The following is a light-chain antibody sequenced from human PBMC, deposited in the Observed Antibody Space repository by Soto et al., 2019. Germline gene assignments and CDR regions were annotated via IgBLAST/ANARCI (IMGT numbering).Light chain of an antibody. CDR1: QTVTRSY. Sequence: EIVLTQSPATLSLSPGERATLSCRASQTVTRSYLAWYQHKPGQAPRLLIYGASTRATGIPDRFSGSGSGTDFTLTITSLEPVDFAVYFCQQYGTSPITFGQGTRLEIK. CDR3: QQYGTSPIT. V-gene: IGKV3-20*01. CDR2: GAS. J-gene: IGKJ5*01.